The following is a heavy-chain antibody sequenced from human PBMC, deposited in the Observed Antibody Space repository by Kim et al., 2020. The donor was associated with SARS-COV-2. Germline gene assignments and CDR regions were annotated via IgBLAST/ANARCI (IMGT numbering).Heavy chain of an antibody. CDR3: AREGVWRAMFDP. D-gene: IGHD3-3*01. V-gene: IGHV1-8*01. CDR2: MNPNSGNT. CDR1: GYTFTSYD. J-gene: IGHJ5*02. Sequence: ASVKVSCKASGYTFTSYDINWVRQATGQGLEWMGWMNPNSGNTGYAQKFQGRVTMTRNTSISTAYMELSSLRSEDTAVYYCAREGVWRAMFDPWGQGTLVTVSS.